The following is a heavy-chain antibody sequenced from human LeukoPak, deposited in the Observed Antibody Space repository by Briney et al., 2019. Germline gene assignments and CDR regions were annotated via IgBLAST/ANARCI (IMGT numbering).Heavy chain of an antibody. J-gene: IGHJ4*02. V-gene: IGHV1-2*02. CDR1: GYTFTAYY. CDR3: AREMNSGYDEGGLEY. Sequence: ASVKVSCKASGYTFTAYYIHWVRQAPGQGLEWMGWINPNSGGTNYAQKFQGRVTMTRDTSISTAYMELSRLRSDDTAVYYCAREMNSGYDEGGLEYWGQGTLVTVSS. CDR2: INPNSGGT. D-gene: IGHD5-12*01.